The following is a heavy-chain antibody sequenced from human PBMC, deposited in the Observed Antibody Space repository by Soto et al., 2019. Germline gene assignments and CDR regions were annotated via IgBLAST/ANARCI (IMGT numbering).Heavy chain of an antibody. D-gene: IGHD3-10*01. V-gene: IGHV4-39*07. CDR3: ARRRRWRFGELFSRYQPANTPKQQYYYYYGMDV. Sequence: PSETLSLTCVVSGDSMTRGSYYWAWIRQPPGKGLEWIGSFYYTGSTNYNPSLKSRVTVSADTSNNHFSLKLTSVTAADTAVYYCARRRRWRFGELFSRYQPANTPKQQYYYYYGMDVWGQGTTVTVSS. J-gene: IGHJ6*02. CDR1: GDSMTRGSYY. CDR2: FYYTGST.